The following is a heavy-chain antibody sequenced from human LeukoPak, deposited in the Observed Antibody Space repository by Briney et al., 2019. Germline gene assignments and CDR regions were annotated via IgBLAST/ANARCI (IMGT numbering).Heavy chain of an antibody. CDR2: ISSIGTSI. J-gene: IGHJ4*02. Sequence: PGGSLRLSCAASGFTFSDYYMSWIRQAQGKGLEWVSSISSIGTSIYYADSVKGRFTISRDNTKNSQYLLMNSLRAEDTAVYYCAKGLTGRYLLTGYYGDYWGQGTLVTVSS. CDR3: AKGLTGRYLLTGYYGDY. D-gene: IGHD3-9*01. CDR1: GFTFSDYY. V-gene: IGHV3-11*01.